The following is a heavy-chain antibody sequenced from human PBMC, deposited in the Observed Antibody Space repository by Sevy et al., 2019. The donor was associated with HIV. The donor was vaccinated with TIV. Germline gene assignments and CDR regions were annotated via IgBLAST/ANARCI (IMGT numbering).Heavy chain of an antibody. CDR1: YGPISAYY. J-gene: IGHJ5*02. Sequence: SETLSLTCSVSYGPISAYYWNWIRQSPGKGLEWIGYIHYSGSTNYNPSFKSRVTMSLDTSKNQFSLRLNSVTAADTALYYCAGAPPVRSGDDSLNWFDPWGRGTLVTVSS. V-gene: IGHV4-59*01. CDR3: AGAPPVRSGDDSLNWFDP. D-gene: IGHD5-12*01. CDR2: IHYSGST.